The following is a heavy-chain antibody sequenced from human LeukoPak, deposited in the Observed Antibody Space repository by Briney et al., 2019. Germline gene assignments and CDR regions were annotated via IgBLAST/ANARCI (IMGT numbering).Heavy chain of an antibody. J-gene: IGHJ4*02. CDR1: GYTFTNYG. V-gene: IGHV1-18*01. CDR3: ARDRGFSGYDSSTNTFDY. Sequence: SVKVSCQASGYTFTNYGISWVRQAPGQGLEWMGWISAYNGNTNYAQKFQDRVTMTTDTSTSAAYMELRSLRSDDTAVYYCARDRGFSGYDSSTNTFDYWGQGTLVTVSS. D-gene: IGHD5-12*01. CDR2: ISAYNGNT.